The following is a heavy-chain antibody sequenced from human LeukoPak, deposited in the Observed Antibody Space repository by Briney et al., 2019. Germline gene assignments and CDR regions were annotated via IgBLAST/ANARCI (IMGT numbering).Heavy chain of an antibody. V-gene: IGHV1-46*01. CDR2: INPSGGST. D-gene: IGHD3-9*01. J-gene: IGHJ4*02. CDR3: AREAYSTPDADYDILTGYYPAGDY. Sequence: ASVKVSCKASGYTFTSYYMHWVRQAPGQGLEWMGIINPSGGSTSYAQKFQGRVTMTRDMSTSTVYMELSSLRSEDTAVYYCAREAYSTPDADYDILTGYYPAGDYWGQGTLVTVSS. CDR1: GYTFTSYY.